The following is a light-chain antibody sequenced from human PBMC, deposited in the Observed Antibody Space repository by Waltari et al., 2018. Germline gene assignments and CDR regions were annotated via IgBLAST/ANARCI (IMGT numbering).Light chain of an antibody. CDR2: EVN. CDR1: GSDIGSYNR. J-gene: IGLJ1*01. Sequence: QSALTQPPSVSGSPGQSVTISCSGTGSDIGSYNRVSWYQQSPGTPPRLMIYEVNSRPSGVPDRFSGSKSGNTASLTISGLQAEDEADYYCSSYTTSTTQVFGTGTKVTVL. CDR3: SSYTTSTTQV. V-gene: IGLV2-18*02.